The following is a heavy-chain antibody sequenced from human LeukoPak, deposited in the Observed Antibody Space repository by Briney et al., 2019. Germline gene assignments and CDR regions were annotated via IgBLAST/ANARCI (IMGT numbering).Heavy chain of an antibody. CDR1: GYSFRNYD. V-gene: IGHV1-18*01. Sequence: ASVKVSCKASGYSFRNYDISWVRQAPGQGLEYMGWISVYNGNTNYAQRLQGRVTMTADTSTSTVYMEPRSLRADDTAVYYCARGGGGYYGSGSYLIDHWGQGTLITVSS. CDR3: ARGGGGYYGSGSYLIDH. J-gene: IGHJ4*02. CDR2: ISVYNGNT. D-gene: IGHD3-10*01.